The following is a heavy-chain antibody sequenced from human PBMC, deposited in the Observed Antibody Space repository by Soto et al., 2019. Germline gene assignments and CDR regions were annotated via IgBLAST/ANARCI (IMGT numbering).Heavy chain of an antibody. CDR2: IYYSGST. D-gene: IGHD3-16*01. V-gene: IGHV4-30-4*01. CDR3: AGGSNSEVTNFDY. Sequence: PSETLSLTCAVAGGSISSGDYYWSWIRQPPGKGLGWVGYIYYSGSTYNNPSLKRRLAISLDTSNNQFSLQLNSVTASDTAVYYCAGGSNSEVTNFDYWGQGTLVTVSS. J-gene: IGHJ4*02. CDR1: GGSISSGDYY.